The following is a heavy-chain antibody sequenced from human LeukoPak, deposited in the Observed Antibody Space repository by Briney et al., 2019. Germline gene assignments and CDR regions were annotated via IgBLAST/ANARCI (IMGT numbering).Heavy chain of an antibody. Sequence: GGSLRLSCAASGFTVSSNYMSWVRQAPGKGLEWVSVIYSGGSTYYADSVKGRFTISRDNSKNTLYLQMNSLRAEDTAVYYCARRRPRVDAFDIWGQGTMVTVSS. J-gene: IGHJ3*02. CDR1: GFTVSSNY. CDR3: ARRRPRVDAFDI. V-gene: IGHV3-53*01. CDR2: IYSGGST. D-gene: IGHD6-25*01.